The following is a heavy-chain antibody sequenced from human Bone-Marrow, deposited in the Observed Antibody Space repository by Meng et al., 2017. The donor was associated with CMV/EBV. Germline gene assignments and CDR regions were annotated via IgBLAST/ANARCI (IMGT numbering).Heavy chain of an antibody. J-gene: IGHJ4*02. Sequence: GESLKISCTASGFTFSSYALSWVRQAPGKGLEWVSSISSSSSYIYYADSVKGRFTISRDDSKDTLSLQMNSLRVEDTAIYYCAKSPDYYDSSGYWGQGTLVTVSS. CDR3: AKSPDYYDSSGY. D-gene: IGHD3-22*01. V-gene: IGHV3-23*01. CDR1: GFTFSSYA. CDR2: ISSSSSYI.